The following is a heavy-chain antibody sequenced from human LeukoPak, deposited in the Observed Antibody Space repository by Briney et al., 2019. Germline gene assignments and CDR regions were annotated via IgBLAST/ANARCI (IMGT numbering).Heavy chain of an antibody. Sequence: SETLSLTCTVSGGSISSSSYYWSWIRQPPGKGLEWIGYIYYSGSTNYNPSLKSRVTISVDTSKNQFSLKLSSVTAADTAVYYCARAENPYATGSYYELLRWYFDLWGRGTLVTVSS. V-gene: IGHV4-61*01. CDR2: IYYSGST. CDR1: GGSISSSSYY. D-gene: IGHD1-26*01. J-gene: IGHJ2*01. CDR3: ARAENPYATGSYYELLRWYFDL.